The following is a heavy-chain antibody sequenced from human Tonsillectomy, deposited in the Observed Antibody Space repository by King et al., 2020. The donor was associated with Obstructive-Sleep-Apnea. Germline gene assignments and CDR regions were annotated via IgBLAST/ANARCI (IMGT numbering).Heavy chain of an antibody. Sequence: VQLVESGGVVVQPGGSLRLSCAASGFTFDDYTMHWVRQAPGKGLEWVSLISWDGGSTYYADSVKGRFTISRDNSKNSLYLQMNSLRTEDTALYYCAKDRAGYGYFDYWGQGTPVTVSS. J-gene: IGHJ4*02. CDR3: AKDRAGYGYFDY. V-gene: IGHV3-43*01. CDR1: GFTFDDYT. D-gene: IGHD5-12*01. CDR2: ISWDGGST.